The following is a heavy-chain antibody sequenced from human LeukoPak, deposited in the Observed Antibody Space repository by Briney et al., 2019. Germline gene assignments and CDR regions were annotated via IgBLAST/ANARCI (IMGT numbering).Heavy chain of an antibody. Sequence: SVKVSCKASGGTFSSYAISWVRQAPGQGLEWMGGIIPIFGTANYAQKLQGRVTMTTDTSTSTAYMELRSLRSDDTAVYYCARVAEYAQSPLDYWGQGTLVTVSS. V-gene: IGHV1-69*05. J-gene: IGHJ4*02. CDR1: GGTFSSYA. CDR3: ARVAEYAQSPLDY. D-gene: IGHD2-8*01. CDR2: IIPIFGTA.